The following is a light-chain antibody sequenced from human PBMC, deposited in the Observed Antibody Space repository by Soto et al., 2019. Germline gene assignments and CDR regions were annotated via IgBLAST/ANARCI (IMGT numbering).Light chain of an antibody. V-gene: IGLV2-23*01. Sequence: QSALTQPASVSESPGQSISISCGGGRNDIGTYNLVSWYQQHPGKAPKLIIYEGNKRPSGVSNRFSGSRSGNTASLTISGLQAEHEADYYYCSYTDGSSLLFGGGTKLTVL. CDR3: CSYTDGSSLL. CDR1: RNDIGTYNL. J-gene: IGLJ3*02. CDR2: EGN.